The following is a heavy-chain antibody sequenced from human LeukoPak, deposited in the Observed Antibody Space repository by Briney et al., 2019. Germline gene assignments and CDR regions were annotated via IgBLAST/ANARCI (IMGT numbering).Heavy chain of an antibody. CDR3: ARVGIGTTVTPGPDY. CDR2: IYYSGST. D-gene: IGHD4-17*01. V-gene: IGHV4-30-4*08. CDR1: GGSIRSGDYY. J-gene: IGHJ4*02. Sequence: PSETLSLTXTVSGGSIRSGDYYWSWIRQPPGKGLDWIGYIYYSGSTYYNPSLKSRVTISVDTSKNQFSLKLSSVTAADTAVYYCARVGIGTTVTPGPDYWGQGTLVTVSS.